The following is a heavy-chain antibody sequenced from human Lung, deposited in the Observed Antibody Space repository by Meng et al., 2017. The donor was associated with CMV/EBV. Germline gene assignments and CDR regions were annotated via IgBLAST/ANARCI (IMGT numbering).Heavy chain of an antibody. CDR3: SRGPMRSWFDP. CDR1: GGSSSNYY. CDR2: IDHNGSP. Sequence: SETLSLTCAVYGGSSSNYYWTWIRQSPGKGLTWIGEIDHNGSPNYSPSLKTRFPMSVDKSNNHFSLKLTSLTAEDSGWHYCSRGPMRSWFDPWGQGTLVTVSS. J-gene: IGHJ5*02. V-gene: IGHV4-34*01.